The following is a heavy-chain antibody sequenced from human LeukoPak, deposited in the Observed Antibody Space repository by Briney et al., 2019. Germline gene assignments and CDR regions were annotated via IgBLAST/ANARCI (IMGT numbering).Heavy chain of an antibody. Sequence: GGSLRLSCAASGFTFSSYSMNWVRQAPGKGLEWVSSISSSSSYIYYADSVKGRFTISRDNAKNSLYLQMNSLRAEDTAVYYCASNIVATIREGVDYYYYMDVWGKGTTVTVSS. V-gene: IGHV3-21*01. D-gene: IGHD5-12*01. CDR1: GFTFSSYS. CDR3: ASNIVATIREGVDYYYYMDV. CDR2: ISSSSSYI. J-gene: IGHJ6*03.